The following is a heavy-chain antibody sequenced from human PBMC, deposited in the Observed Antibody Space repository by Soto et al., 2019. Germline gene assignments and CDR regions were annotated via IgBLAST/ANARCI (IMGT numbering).Heavy chain of an antibody. CDR3: AKGAGDRLSLGMDV. CDR2: ISYDGSNT. D-gene: IGHD1-26*01. J-gene: IGHJ6*02. CDR1: GFSISDYG. Sequence: QVHLVESGGGVVQPGWSQRLSCAASGFSISDYGMEWVRQAPGKGLEWVALISYDGSNTYYADSVKGRFTISRDNSKDTLFLQMTGLRREDTAVYYCAKGAGDRLSLGMDVWGQGTTVTVSS. V-gene: IGHV3-30*18.